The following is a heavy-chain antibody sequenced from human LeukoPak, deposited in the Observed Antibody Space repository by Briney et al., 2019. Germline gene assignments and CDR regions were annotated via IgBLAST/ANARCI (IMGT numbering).Heavy chain of an antibody. CDR2: IYYSGST. Sequence: PSEPLSLTCTVSGGSISGYYWSWIRQPPGKGLEWIGYIYYSGSTNYNPSLKSRVTISVDTSKNQFSLKLSSVTAADTAVYYCARVDPDSSSTLEVFDYWGQGTLVTVSS. J-gene: IGHJ4*02. D-gene: IGHD6-6*01. V-gene: IGHV4-59*01. CDR1: GGSISGYY. CDR3: ARVDPDSSSTLEVFDY.